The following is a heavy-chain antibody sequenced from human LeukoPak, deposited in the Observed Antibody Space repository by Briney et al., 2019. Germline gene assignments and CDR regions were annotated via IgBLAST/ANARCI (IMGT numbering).Heavy chain of an antibody. D-gene: IGHD5-18*01. J-gene: IGHJ4*02. CDR2: IYTSGST. CDR1: GGSISSSSYY. V-gene: IGHV4-61*02. CDR3: ARGKKSRLGYSYVAYYFDY. Sequence: SETLSLTCTVSGGSISSSSYYWSWIRQPAGKGLEWIGRIYTSGSTNYNPSLKSRVTMSVDTSKNQFSLKLSSVTAADTAVYYCARGKKSRLGYSYVAYYFDYWGQGTLVTVSS.